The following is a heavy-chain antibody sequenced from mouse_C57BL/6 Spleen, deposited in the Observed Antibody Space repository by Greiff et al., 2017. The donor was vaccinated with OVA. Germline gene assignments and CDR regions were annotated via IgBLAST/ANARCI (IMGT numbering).Heavy chain of an antibody. D-gene: IGHD2-2*01. CDR2: INPNNGGT. V-gene: IGHV1-26*01. CDR3: ARSNGYPDY. Sequence: VQLQQSGPELVKPGASVKISCKASGYTFTDYYMNWVKQSPGKSLEWIGDINPNNGGTSYNQKFKGKATLTVDKSSSTAYMELRSLTSEDSAVYYCARSNGYPDYWGQGTTLTVSS. CDR1: GYTFTDYY. J-gene: IGHJ2*01.